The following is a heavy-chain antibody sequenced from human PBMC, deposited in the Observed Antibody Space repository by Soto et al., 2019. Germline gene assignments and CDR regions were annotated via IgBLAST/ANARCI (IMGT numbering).Heavy chain of an antibody. CDR3: ARDQRDGYTYYYYYGMDV. CDR1: GGPISSGDYY. D-gene: IGHD5-12*01. CDR2: IYYSGST. J-gene: IGHJ6*02. V-gene: IGHV4-30-4*01. Sequence: SSETLSLTCTVSGGPISSGDYYWSWIRQPPGKGLGWIGYIYYSGSTYYNPSLKSRVTISVDTSKNQFSLKLSSVTAADTAVYYCARDQRDGYTYYYYYGMDVWGQGTTVTVSS.